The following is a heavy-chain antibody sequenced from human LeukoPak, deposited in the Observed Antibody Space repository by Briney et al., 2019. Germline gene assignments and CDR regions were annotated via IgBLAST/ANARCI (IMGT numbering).Heavy chain of an antibody. CDR2: ISGSGRDT. Sequence: PGGSLRLSCAASGFNFSSYGMTWVRQAPGKGLEWVSIISGSGRDTYYADSVKGRFTISRDKSKNTLYLQMNSLRAEDTAVYYCARDGYNYPSYFDYWGQGTLVTVSS. V-gene: IGHV3-23*01. J-gene: IGHJ4*02. CDR1: GFNFSSYG. CDR3: ARDGYNYPSYFDY. D-gene: IGHD5-24*01.